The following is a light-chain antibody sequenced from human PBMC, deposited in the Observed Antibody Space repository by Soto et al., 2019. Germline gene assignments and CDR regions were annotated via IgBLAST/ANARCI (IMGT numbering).Light chain of an antibody. Sequence: DIQMTQSPSSLSASVGDRVTITCRASQSISSYLNWYQQKPGKAPNLLIYAASSLQSGVPSKFSGSGSGTDFPLTISSLQHEDVATYYCQQSYSSPFTFGPGTKVDIK. J-gene: IGKJ3*01. CDR3: QQSYSSPFT. V-gene: IGKV1-39*01. CDR2: AAS. CDR1: QSISSY.